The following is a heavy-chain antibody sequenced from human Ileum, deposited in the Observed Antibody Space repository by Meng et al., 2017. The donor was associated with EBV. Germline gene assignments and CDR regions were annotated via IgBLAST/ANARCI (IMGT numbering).Heavy chain of an antibody. D-gene: IGHD4-11*01. Sequence: EVRLLGSGGGLVQPGGSLRLSCAASGFRFNIYDMNWVRQAPGRGLEWVSGISGSGRTTYYADSVKGRFSISRDNSGNTVYLQMNSLRADDTAVYYCSNLPYSYWGQGTLVTVSS. CDR2: ISGSGRTT. V-gene: IGHV3-23*01. J-gene: IGHJ4*02. CDR1: GFRFNIYD. CDR3: SNLPYSY.